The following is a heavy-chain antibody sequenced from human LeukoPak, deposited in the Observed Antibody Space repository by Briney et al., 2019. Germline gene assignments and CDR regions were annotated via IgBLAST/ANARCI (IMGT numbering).Heavy chain of an antibody. Sequence: GGSLRLSCAASGFTFNSYWMTWVRQAPGKGLEWVANIKQDGSEKYYVDSVKGRFTISRDNAKNSLYLQMNSLRAEDTAVYYCARDPGYSGYGAAFDIWGQGTMVTVSS. V-gene: IGHV3-7*01. D-gene: IGHD5-12*01. CDR1: GFTFNSYW. J-gene: IGHJ3*02. CDR3: ARDPGYSGYGAAFDI. CDR2: IKQDGSEK.